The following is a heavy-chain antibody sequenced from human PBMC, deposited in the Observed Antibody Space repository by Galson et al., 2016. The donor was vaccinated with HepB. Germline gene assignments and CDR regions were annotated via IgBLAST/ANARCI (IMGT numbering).Heavy chain of an antibody. Sequence: SLRLSCAASGFIFSQHGMNWVRQAPGKGLEWVSSISFNDHIFYSDSVKGRLTISRDNAKNSLYLQMNSLRAEDTAVYYCARGDSVEVATPRGSTHYYYGMDVWGQGTTVTVSS. D-gene: IGHD2-15*01. CDR1: GFIFSQHG. V-gene: IGHV3-21*04. J-gene: IGHJ6*02. CDR3: ARGDSVEVATPRGSTHYYYGMDV. CDR2: ISFNDHI.